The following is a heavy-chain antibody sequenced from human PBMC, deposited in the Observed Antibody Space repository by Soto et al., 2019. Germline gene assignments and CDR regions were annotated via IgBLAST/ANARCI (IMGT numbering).Heavy chain of an antibody. CDR1: GGSISSYY. Sequence: SETLSLTCTVSGGSISSYYWSWIRQPPGKGLEWIGYIYYSGSTNYNPSLKSRVTISVDTSKNRFSLKLSSVTAADTAVYYCARSITTLYYYYYYMDVWGKGTTVTVSS. V-gene: IGHV4-59*01. CDR3: ARSITTLYYYYYYMDV. J-gene: IGHJ6*03. D-gene: IGHD3-9*01. CDR2: IYYSGST.